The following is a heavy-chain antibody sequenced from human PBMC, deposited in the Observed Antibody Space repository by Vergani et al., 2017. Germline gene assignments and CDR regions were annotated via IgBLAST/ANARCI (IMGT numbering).Heavy chain of an antibody. D-gene: IGHD3-9*01. CDR2: ISGSGGST. CDR3: AKDMDDILTGYYFYYYYGMDV. V-gene: IGHV3-23*01. Sequence: EVQLLESGGGLVQPGGSLRLSCAASRFTFSSYAMSWVRQAPGKGLEWVSAISGSGGSTYYADSVKGRFTISRDNSKNTLYLQMNSLRAEDTAVYYCAKDMDDILTGYYFYYYYGMDVWGQGP. J-gene: IGHJ6*02. CDR1: RFTFSSYA.